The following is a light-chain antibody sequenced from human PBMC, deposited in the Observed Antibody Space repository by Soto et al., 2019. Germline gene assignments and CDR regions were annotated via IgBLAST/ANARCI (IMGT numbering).Light chain of an antibody. V-gene: IGLV1-44*01. CDR3: QSYDSTLSGYV. CDR2: DTT. CDR1: YSNIGIND. Sequence: QSVLTQPPSASGTPGQRVIVSCSGTYSNIGINDVHWYRQLSGSAPQILIYDTTERATGVPDRFSGTKSATSASASLAITGLQAEDEADYYCQSYDSTLSGYVFGTGTKVTVL. J-gene: IGLJ1*01.